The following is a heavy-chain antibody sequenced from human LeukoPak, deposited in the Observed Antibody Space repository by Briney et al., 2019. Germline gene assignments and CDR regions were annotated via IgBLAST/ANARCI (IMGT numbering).Heavy chain of an antibody. V-gene: IGHV4-39*01. CDR1: GGSISSSSYY. D-gene: IGHD6-13*01. CDR2: IYYSGST. J-gene: IGHJ5*02. CDR3: ARVRGAAAVGEFDP. Sequence: SETLSLTCTVTGGSISSSSYYWGWIRQPPGKGLEWIGSIYYSGSTYYNPSLKSRVTISVDTSKNQFSLKLSSVTAADTAVYYCARVRGAAAVGEFDPWGQGTLVTVSS.